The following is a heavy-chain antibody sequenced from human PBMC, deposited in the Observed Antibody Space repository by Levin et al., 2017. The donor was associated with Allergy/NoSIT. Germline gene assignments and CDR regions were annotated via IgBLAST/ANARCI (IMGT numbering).Heavy chain of an antibody. J-gene: IGHJ6*03. D-gene: IGHD7-27*01. CDR2: IYWDDDK. Sequence: SGPTLVKPTQTLTLTCTFSGFSLNTHGVGVGWIRQPPGKALEWLALIYWDDDKRYSPSLKNRLTITKDTSKNQVVLTMTTVDPVDTATYYCVHTVVWGTSYYYYIDVWGKGTTVTVSS. V-gene: IGHV2-5*02. CDR1: GFSLNTHGVG. CDR3: VHTVVWGTSYYYYIDV.